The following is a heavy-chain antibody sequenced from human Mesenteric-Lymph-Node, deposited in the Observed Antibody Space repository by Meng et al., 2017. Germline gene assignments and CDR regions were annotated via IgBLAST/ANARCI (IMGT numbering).Heavy chain of an antibody. V-gene: IGHV3-30*03. J-gene: IGHJ4*02. Sequence: GGSLRLSCAASGFTFSSYWMSWVRQAPGKGLEWVAVISYDGSNKYYADSVKGRFTISRDNSKNTLYLQMNSLRAEDTAVYYCATIDRDGYNYYYIDCWGQGTLVTVSS. CDR3: ATIDRDGYNYYYIDC. D-gene: IGHD5-24*01. CDR2: ISYDGSNK. CDR1: GFTFSSYW.